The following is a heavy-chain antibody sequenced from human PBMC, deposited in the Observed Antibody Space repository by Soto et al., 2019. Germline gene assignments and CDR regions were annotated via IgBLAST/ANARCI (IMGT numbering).Heavy chain of an antibody. CDR2: ISRYYGTT. V-gene: IGHV1-18*01. J-gene: IGHJ4*02. CDR3: ARTYCTTRACYSTQFDF. CDR1: GCTFSSYA. Sequence: GASVKVSCKASGCTFSSYAISWVREAPGQGLEWMGGISRYYGTTNYAQRFQGRVTMTTDASTSTAYMELRSLRPDDTAVFYCARTYCTTRACYSTQFDFSGQGTLVTVSS. D-gene: IGHD2-8*01.